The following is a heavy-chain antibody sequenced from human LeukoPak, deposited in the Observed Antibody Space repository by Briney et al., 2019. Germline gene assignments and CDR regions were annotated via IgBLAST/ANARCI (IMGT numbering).Heavy chain of an antibody. D-gene: IGHD6-19*01. CDR3: AREAAVAGTPDY. CDR2: IYTSGST. J-gene: IGHJ4*02. Sequence: PSETLSLTCTVSGGSISSYYWSWIRQPAGKGLEWIGRIYTSGSTNYNPSLKSRVTISVDRSKNQFSLKLSSVTAADTAVYYCAREAAVAGTPDYWGQGTLVTVSS. V-gene: IGHV4-4*07. CDR1: GGSISSYY.